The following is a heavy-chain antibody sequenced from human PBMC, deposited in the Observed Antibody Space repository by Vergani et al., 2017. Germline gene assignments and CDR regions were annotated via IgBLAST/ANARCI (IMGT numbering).Heavy chain of an antibody. CDR2: IYPGDSDT. Sequence: EVQLVQSGAEVKQPGESLKISCKGSGYSFTSYWIGWVRQMPGKGLEWLGVIYPGDSDTRYSPSFPGRVTISADKSNSTAYLQWSSLKAADTAMYYCARLAMVRGVTNYYYGMDVWGQGTTVTVSS. CDR1: GYSFTSYW. V-gene: IGHV5-51*01. CDR3: ARLAMVRGVTNYYYGMDV. J-gene: IGHJ6*02. D-gene: IGHD3-10*01.